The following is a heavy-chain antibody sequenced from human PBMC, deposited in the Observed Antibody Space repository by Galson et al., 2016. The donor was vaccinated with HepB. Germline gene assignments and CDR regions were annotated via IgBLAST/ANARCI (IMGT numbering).Heavy chain of an antibody. CDR2: INSDGSIT. J-gene: IGHJ6*02. D-gene: IGHD1-26*01. CDR1: GFTFSSYL. V-gene: IGHV3-74*03. Sequence: SLRLSCAASGFTFSSYLMHWVRQAPGKGLVWVSHINSDGSITKYADSVKGRFAISRDNAKNTLYLQMNSLRAEDTAVYYCARERTLGSYPFYYYYGLDVWGQGTTVTVSS. CDR3: ARERTLGSYPFYYYYGLDV.